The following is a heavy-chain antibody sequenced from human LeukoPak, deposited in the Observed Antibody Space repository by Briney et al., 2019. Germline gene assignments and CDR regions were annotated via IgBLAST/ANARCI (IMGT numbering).Heavy chain of an antibody. V-gene: IGHV4-59*08. CDR1: GCSISGNY. CDR2: ISYSGDT. D-gene: IGHD1-26*01. J-gene: IGHJ4*02. CDR3: TRHGGSYTFDY. Sequence: SETLSLTCTVSGCSISGNYLSWIRQPPGRGLEWIGFISYSGDTIYNASLKSRVTISLDTSKNQFSLKLSSVTAADTAVYYCTRHGGSYTFDYWGQGTLVTVSS.